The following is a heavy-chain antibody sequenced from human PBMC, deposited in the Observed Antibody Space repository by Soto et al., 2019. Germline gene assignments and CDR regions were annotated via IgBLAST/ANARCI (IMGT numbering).Heavy chain of an antibody. CDR1: GGSISSGGYY. D-gene: IGHD2-2*02. Sequence: SETLSLTCTVSGGSISSGGYYWSWIRQHPGKGLERIGYIYYSGSTYYNPSLKSRVTISVDTSKNQFSLKLSSVTAADTAVYYCALYCSSTSCYTYGMDVWGQGTTVTVSS. CDR2: IYYSGST. J-gene: IGHJ6*02. V-gene: IGHV4-31*03. CDR3: ALYCSSTSCYTYGMDV.